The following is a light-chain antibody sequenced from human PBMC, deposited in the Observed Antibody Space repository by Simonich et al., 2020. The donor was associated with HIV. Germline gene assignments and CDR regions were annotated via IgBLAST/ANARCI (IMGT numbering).Light chain of an antibody. J-gene: IGLJ2*01. CDR3: CSYAGSSPVV. CDR2: CGS. Sequence: QSALTQPASVSGSPGQSIPISCTGTSSDVGSYNLVSWYQQHPGKAPKRMIYCGSKRPSGVSNRFSGSKSGNTASLTISGLQAEDEADYYCCSYAGSSPVVFGGGTKLTVL. CDR1: SSDVGSYNL. V-gene: IGLV2-23*01.